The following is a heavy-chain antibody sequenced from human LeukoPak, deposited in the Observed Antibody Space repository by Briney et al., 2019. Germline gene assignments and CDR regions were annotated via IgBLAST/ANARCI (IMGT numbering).Heavy chain of an antibody. J-gene: IGHJ3*02. CDR3: AREGGEWELLHDAFDI. Sequence: GRSLGLSCAASGFTFSSYAMHWVRQAPGKGLEWVAVISYDGSNKYYADSVKGRFTISRDNSKNTLYLQMNSLRAEDTAVYYCAREGGEWELLHDAFDIWGQGTMVTVSS. CDR1: GFTFSSYA. V-gene: IGHV3-30-3*01. CDR2: ISYDGSNK. D-gene: IGHD1-26*01.